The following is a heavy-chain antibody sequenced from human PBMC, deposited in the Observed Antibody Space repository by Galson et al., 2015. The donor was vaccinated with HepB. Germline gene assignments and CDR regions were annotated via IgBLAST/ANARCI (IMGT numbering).Heavy chain of an antibody. CDR2: ISTKRGNT. J-gene: IGHJ4*02. V-gene: IGHV1-18*01. Sequence: SCKVSGYTFTDNGISWVRQAPGQGLEWMGWISTKRGNTNYAQKFQARVTLTTDTSTSTAYMELRSLTPDDTAVYFCARDKNFAFDYWGQGTLVTVSS. CDR3: ARDKNFAFDY. CDR1: GYTFTDNG.